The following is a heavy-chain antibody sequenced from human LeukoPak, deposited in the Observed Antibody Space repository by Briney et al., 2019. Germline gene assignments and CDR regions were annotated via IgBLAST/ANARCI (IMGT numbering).Heavy chain of an antibody. CDR2: IWFDGGKT. V-gene: IGHV3-33*01. Sequence: GGSLRLSCAASGFTFSSYGMHWVRQAPGKGLEWVTVIWFDGGKTDYLDSVKGRFTISRDNSKNTLYLHMNSLRAEDTAVYYCARGTADGRDCYNYIFDYWGQGTLVTVSS. J-gene: IGHJ4*02. CDR1: GFTFSSYG. D-gene: IGHD5-24*01. CDR3: ARGTADGRDCYNYIFDY.